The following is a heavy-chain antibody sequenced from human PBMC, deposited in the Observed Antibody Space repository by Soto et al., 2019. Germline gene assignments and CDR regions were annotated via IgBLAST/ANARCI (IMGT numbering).Heavy chain of an antibody. CDR1: GFTFSSYA. V-gene: IGHV3-23*01. CDR3: AKAFGDIVVVVAAPSDY. D-gene: IGHD2-15*01. Sequence: GGSLRLSCAASGFTFSSYAMSWVRQAPGKGLEWVSAISGSGGSTYYADSVKGRFTISRDNSKNTLYLQMNSLRAEDTAVYYCAKAFGDIVVVVAAPSDYWGQGTLVTVSS. J-gene: IGHJ4*02. CDR2: ISGSGGST.